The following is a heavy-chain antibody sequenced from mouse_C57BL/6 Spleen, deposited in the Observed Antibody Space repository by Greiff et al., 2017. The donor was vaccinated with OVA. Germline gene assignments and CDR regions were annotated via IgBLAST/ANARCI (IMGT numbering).Heavy chain of an antibody. D-gene: IGHD4-1*02. CDR1: GYTFTSYW. CDR3: ARRGNWGEGFDY. CDR2: INPSNGGT. V-gene: IGHV1-53*01. Sequence: QVHVKQPGTELVKPGASVKLSCKASGYTFTSYWMHWVKQRPGQGLEWIGNINPSNGGTNYNEKFKSKATLTVDKSSSTAYMQLSSLTSEDSAVYYCARRGNWGEGFDYWGQGTTLTVSS. J-gene: IGHJ2*01.